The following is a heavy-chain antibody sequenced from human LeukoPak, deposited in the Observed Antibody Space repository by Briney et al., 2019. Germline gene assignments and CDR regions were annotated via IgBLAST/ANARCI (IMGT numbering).Heavy chain of an antibody. CDR3: AREGWDQRDTGAFDF. D-gene: IGHD6-19*01. CDR2: INPNSGGT. J-gene: IGHJ4*02. V-gene: IGHV1-2*02. Sequence: ASVKVSCKASGYTFTGYYMHWVRQAPGQGLEWMGWINPNSGGTNYAQKFQGRVTMTRDTSISTAYMELSRLRSDDTAVYYCAREGWDQRDTGAFDFWGQGTLVTVSS. CDR1: GYTFTGYY.